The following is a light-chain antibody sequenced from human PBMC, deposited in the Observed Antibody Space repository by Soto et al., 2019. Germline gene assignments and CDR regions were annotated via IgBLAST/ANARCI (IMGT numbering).Light chain of an antibody. CDR2: GAS. V-gene: IGKV3-20*01. J-gene: IGKJ1*01. CDR1: ERVASNY. Sequence: IVLTQSPGTLSLSAGERATLFCRSSERVASNYLAWYQQTPGQAPRLLLYGASSRATGIPDRFSRSGSGTDLTLTISRLEPEDSAVYYCQLYDSSSWTFGQGPGGYQ. CDR3: QLYDSSSWT.